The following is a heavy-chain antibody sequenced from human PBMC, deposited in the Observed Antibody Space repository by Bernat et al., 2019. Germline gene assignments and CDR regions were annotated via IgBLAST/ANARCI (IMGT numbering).Heavy chain of an antibody. CDR1: GYTFTSYA. CDR2: INAGNGNT. J-gene: IGHJ4*02. D-gene: IGHD3-3*01. V-gene: IGHV1-3*01. CDR3: ARSYDFWSGYLN. Sequence: QVQLVQSGAEVKKPGASVKVSCKASGYTFTSYAMHWVRQAPGQRLEWMGWINAGNGNTKYSQKFQGRVTITRDTSASTAYMELSSLRSEDTTVYYCARSYDFWSGYLNWGQGTLVTVSS.